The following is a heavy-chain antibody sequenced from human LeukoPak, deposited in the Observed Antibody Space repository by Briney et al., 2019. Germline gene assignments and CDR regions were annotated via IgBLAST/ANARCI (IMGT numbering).Heavy chain of an antibody. CDR2: ISGSGGNT. J-gene: IGHJ4*02. D-gene: IGHD3-22*01. Sequence: GGSLRLSCAASGFTFSSYAMSWVRQAPGKGLEWVSDISGSGGNTYYAHSVKGRFTISRDNSKKTVLLLMKTLRDEDTAVYYCAREAFSSGYYDDYWGQGTLVTVSS. CDR1: GFTFSSYA. V-gene: IGHV3-23*01. CDR3: AREAFSSGYYDDY.